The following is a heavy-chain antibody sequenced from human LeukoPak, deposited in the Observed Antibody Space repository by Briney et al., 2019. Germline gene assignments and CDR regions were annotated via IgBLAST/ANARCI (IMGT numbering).Heavy chain of an antibody. CDR2: ISGSGGSP. V-gene: IGHV3-23*01. D-gene: IGHD2-15*01. CDR3: AKAHSQWSTWFDP. J-gene: IGHJ5*02. CDR1: GFTFSSYV. Sequence: GGSLRLSCAASGFTFSSYVMTWVRQAPGKGLEWASIISGSGGSPYYADSVKGRFIISRDNSQNTLYLQMDSLRDDDTAIYYCAKAHSQWSTWFDPWGQGTLVTVSS.